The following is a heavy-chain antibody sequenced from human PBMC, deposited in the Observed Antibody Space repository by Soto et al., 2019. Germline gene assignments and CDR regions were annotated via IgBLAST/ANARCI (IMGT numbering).Heavy chain of an antibody. V-gene: IGHV1-69*01. D-gene: IGHD4-17*01. CDR2: SIPIFGTA. CDR1: GGTFTNYA. Sequence: QVQLVQSGAEVKKPGSSVKVSGKASGGTFTNYATTWVRQAPGQGLEWMGGSIPIFGTANYAQKFQGRVTITADESTNTAYMELSSLRSEDTAVHYCARGVAYGDYGGRRNNYYGMDVWGQGTTVTVPS. CDR3: ARGVAYGDYGGRRNNYYGMDV. J-gene: IGHJ6*02.